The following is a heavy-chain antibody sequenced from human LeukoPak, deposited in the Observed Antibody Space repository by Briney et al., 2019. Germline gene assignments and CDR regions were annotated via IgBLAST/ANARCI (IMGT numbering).Heavy chain of an antibody. CDR2: INWNGGST. Sequence: RGSLRLSCAASGFTFDDYGMSWVRQVSGKGLEWVCGINWNGGSTGYADSVKGRFTISRDNAKNSLYLQMNSLRAEDTALYYCARWASKGGMDVWGKGTTVTVSS. J-gene: IGHJ6*04. CDR3: ARWASKGGMDV. V-gene: IGHV3-20*04. CDR1: GFTFDDYG. D-gene: IGHD3-16*01.